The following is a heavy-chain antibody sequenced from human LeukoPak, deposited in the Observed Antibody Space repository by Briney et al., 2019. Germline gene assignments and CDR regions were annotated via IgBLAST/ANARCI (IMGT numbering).Heavy chain of an antibody. D-gene: IGHD6-19*01. CDR3: AGAELRRSWLVLRVEVDGYFDY. Sequence: ASVKVSCKASGGTFSNYAISWVRQAPGQGLEWLGGIIPIFGTPNYAQKFQGRVTITADESTSTAYMELSSLRSEDTAVYYCAGAELRRSWLVLRVEVDGYFDYWGQGTLVTVSS. CDR1: GGTFSNYA. J-gene: IGHJ4*02. CDR2: IIPIFGTP. V-gene: IGHV1-69*13.